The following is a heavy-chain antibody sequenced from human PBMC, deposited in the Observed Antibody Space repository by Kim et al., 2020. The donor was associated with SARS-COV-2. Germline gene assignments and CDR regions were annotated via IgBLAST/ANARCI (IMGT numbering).Heavy chain of an antibody. D-gene: IGHD1-7*01. CDR3: ARGLPVMPTTFAGRGWFDP. V-gene: IGHV4-34*01. CDR1: GGSFSDYY. J-gene: IGHJ5*02. Sequence: SETLSLTCTVYGGSFSDYYWSWIRQPPGKGLEWIGEIHHSGCTDYNPSLKSRVTISSDTSKNQFSLNLSSVIAADTAVYYCARGLPVMPTTFAGRGWFDPWGQGTLVTVSS. CDR2: IHHSGCT.